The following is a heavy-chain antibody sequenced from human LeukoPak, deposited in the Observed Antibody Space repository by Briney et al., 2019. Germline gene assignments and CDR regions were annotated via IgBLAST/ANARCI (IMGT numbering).Heavy chain of an antibody. J-gene: IGHJ6*02. V-gene: IGHV3-74*01. D-gene: IGHD3-9*01. CDR1: GFTFSYYS. Sequence: GGSLRLSCAASGFTFSYYSMNWVRQAPGQGLVWVSRINSDGRSTTYADSVKGRFTISRDNAKNTLYLQMNSLRAEDTAVYYCARPRNDILSGFHYYYGLDVWGQGTTVTVSS. CDR3: ARPRNDILSGFHYYYGLDV. CDR2: INSDGRST.